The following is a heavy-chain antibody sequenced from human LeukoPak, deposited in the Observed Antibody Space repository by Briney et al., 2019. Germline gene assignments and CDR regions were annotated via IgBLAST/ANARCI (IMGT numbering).Heavy chain of an antibody. J-gene: IGHJ4*02. V-gene: IGHV3-23*01. CDR1: GLTFSSNV. Sequence: GGSLRLSCAASGLTFSSNVMTWVRQAPAGKGLEWVSVITEYGSNTYYADSVKGRFTISRDNSKNTLYLLMNSLRAEDTATYYCVRNSRYCTKAACYDYWGQGTLVTVSS. CDR3: VRNSRYCTKAACYDY. CDR2: ITEYGSNT. D-gene: IGHD2-8*01.